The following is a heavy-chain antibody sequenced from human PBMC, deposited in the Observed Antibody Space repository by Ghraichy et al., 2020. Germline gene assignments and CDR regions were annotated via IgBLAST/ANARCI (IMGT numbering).Heavy chain of an antibody. CDR1: GGSISSYY. Sequence: SETLSLTCTVSGGSISSYYCSWIRHRQRQGLEWIGYIYYSGSTNYNPSLTSRVTISVDTSKNQFSLKLSSVTAADTAVYYCARAGKGYAGMAYWGQGTLVTVSS. J-gene: IGHJ4*02. CDR3: ARAGKGYAGMAY. V-gene: IGHV4-59*01. D-gene: IGHD5-12*01. CDR2: IYYSGST.